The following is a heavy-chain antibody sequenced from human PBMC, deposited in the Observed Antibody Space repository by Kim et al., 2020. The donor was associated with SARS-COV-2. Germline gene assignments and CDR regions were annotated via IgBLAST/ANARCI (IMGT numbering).Heavy chain of an antibody. V-gene: IGHV3-48*04. Sequence: GGSLRLSCAASGFTFSSYSMNWVRQAPGKGLEWVSYISSSSSTIYYADSVKGRFTISRDNAKNSLYLQMNSLRAEDTAVYYCISSISYYYDSHDAFDIWGQGTMVTVSS. J-gene: IGHJ3*02. CDR3: ISSISYYYDSHDAFDI. CDR2: ISSSSSTI. D-gene: IGHD3-22*01. CDR1: GFTFSSYS.